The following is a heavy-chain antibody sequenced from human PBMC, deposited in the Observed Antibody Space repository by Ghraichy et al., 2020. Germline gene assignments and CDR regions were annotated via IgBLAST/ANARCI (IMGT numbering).Heavy chain of an antibody. Sequence: ASVKVSCKVSGYTLTELSMHWVRQAPGKGLEWMGGFDPEDGETIYAQKFQGRVTMTEDTSTDTAYMELSSLRSEDTAVYYCATAKGGVGVVIMDAFDIWGQGTMVTVSS. CDR3: ATAKGGVGVVIMDAFDI. CDR2: FDPEDGET. J-gene: IGHJ3*02. CDR1: GYTLTELS. V-gene: IGHV1-24*01. D-gene: IGHD3-3*01.